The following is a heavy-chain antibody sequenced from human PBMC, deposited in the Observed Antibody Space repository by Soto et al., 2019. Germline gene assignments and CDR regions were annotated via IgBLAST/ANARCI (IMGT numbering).Heavy chain of an antibody. V-gene: IGHV3-23*01. D-gene: IGHD3-10*01. CDR3: AKDGYCYGSGSYYYFDY. J-gene: IGHJ4*02. CDR2: ISGSGGST. CDR1: GFTFSSYA. Sequence: GGSLRLSCAASGFTFSSYAMGWVRQAPGKGLEWVSAISGSGGSTYYADSVKGRFTITRDNSKNTLYLQMNSLRAEDTAVYYCAKDGYCYGSGSYYYFDYWGQGTLVTVSS.